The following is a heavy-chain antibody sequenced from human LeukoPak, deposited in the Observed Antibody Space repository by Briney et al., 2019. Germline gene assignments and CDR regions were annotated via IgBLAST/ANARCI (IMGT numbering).Heavy chain of an antibody. J-gene: IGHJ4*02. Sequence: GGSLRLSCAASGFTFSNYAMHWVRQAPGKGLEWVAIVSHDGRHQYYAESVKGRFTISRDSSKNTVSLQMNSLRAGDWALYYCGRDPSARVTRDFWGQGTLVTVSS. D-gene: IGHD1-1*01. CDR2: VSHDGRHQ. CDR1: GFTFSNYA. V-gene: IGHV3-30*04. CDR3: GRDPSARVTRDF.